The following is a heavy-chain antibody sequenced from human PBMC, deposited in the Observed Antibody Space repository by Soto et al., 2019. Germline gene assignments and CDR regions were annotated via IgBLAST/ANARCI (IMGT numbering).Heavy chain of an antibody. J-gene: IGHJ4*02. V-gene: IGHV3-23*01. CDR3: VKDMSEGGTYGGYYFES. CDR1: GFTFDIHA. D-gene: IGHD1-26*01. Sequence: EVQLLESGGGLVQPGGSLRLSCAASGFTFDIHAMSWVRQAPGKGLQWVSVISGSGGSTYYADSVKGRFTISRDNSKNTLYLQMNNLRPEDTAFYYCVKDMSEGGTYGGYYFESWGQGTLVTVSS. CDR2: ISGSGGST.